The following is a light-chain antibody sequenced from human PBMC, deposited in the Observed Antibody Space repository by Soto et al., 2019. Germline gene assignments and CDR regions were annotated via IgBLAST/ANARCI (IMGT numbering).Light chain of an antibody. CDR3: QQYNGYSTWT. CDR2: DAS. Sequence: DVQMTQSPSTVSASVVGRFTITFRASQSISRWLALYQQKPVKAPKVLIWDASSLQRGIPSRFSGSGSGTEFTLTISSLQPDDFATYYCQQYNGYSTWTFGQGTKVDIK. V-gene: IGKV1-5*01. J-gene: IGKJ1*01. CDR1: QSISRW.